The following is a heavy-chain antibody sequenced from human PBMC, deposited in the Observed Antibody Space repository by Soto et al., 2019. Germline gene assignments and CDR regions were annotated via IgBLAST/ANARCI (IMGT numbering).Heavy chain of an antibody. CDR3: AVTVTTHYGMDV. D-gene: IGHD4-17*01. CDR2: IIPIFGTA. J-gene: IGHJ6*02. CDR1: GGTFSSYA. Sequence: QVQLVQSGAEVKKPGSSVKVSCKASGGTFSSYAISWVRPAPGQGLEWMGGIIPIFGTAKYAQKFQGRVRITADESTSTAYMELSSLRSEDTAVYYCAVTVTTHYGMDVWGQGTTVTVSS. V-gene: IGHV1-69*01.